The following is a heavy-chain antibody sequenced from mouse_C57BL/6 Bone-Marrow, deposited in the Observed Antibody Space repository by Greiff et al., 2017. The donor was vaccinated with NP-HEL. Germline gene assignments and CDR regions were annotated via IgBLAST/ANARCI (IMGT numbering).Heavy chain of an antibody. D-gene: IGHD2-4*01. J-gene: IGHJ2*01. CDR2: IYPGSGST. V-gene: IGHV1-55*01. CDR3: ARGVYYDYDDYFDY. Sequence: QVHVKQPGAELVKPGASVKMSCKASGYTFTSYWITWVKQRPGQGLEWIGDIYPGSGSTNYNEKFKSKATLTVDTSSSTAYMQLSSLTSEDSAVYYCARGVYYDYDDYFDYWGQGTTLTVSS. CDR1: GYTFTSYW.